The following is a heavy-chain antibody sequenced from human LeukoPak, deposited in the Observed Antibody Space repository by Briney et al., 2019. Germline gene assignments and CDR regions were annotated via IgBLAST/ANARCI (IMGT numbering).Heavy chain of an antibody. J-gene: IGHJ6*02. Sequence: ASVKVSCKASGYTFTSYYMHWVRQAPGQGLEWMGIINPSGGSTSYAQKFQGRVTMTRDTSTSTVYMELSSLRSEETAVYYCARAAVVVVAAQSYGMDVWGQGTTVTVSS. CDR3: ARAAVVVVAAQSYGMDV. D-gene: IGHD2-15*01. CDR2: INPSGGST. V-gene: IGHV1-46*01. CDR1: GYTFTSYY.